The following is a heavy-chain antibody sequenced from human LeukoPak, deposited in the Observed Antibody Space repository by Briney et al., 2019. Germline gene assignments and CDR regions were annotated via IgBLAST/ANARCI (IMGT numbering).Heavy chain of an antibody. D-gene: IGHD3-10*01. J-gene: IGHJ4*02. CDR3: ARGSYGSGSYFDY. CDR2: IYHSGST. V-gene: IGHV4-30-2*01. CDR1: GGSISSGGYS. Sequence: PSETLSLTCAVSGGSISSGGYSWSWIRRPPGKGLEWIGYIYHSGSTYYNPSLKSRVTISVDTSKNQFSLKLSSVTAADTAVYYCARGSYGSGSYFDYWGQGTLVTVSS.